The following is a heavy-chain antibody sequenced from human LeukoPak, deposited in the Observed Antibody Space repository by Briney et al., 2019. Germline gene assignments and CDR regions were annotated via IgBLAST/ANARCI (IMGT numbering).Heavy chain of an antibody. CDR1: GFTFSDHY. CDR2: TKNEVNSYTT. Sequence: SGGSLRLSCAASGFTFSDHYMDWVRQAPGKGLEWVGRTKNEVNSYTTYYAASVKGRFTISRDDSKKSLYLQMNSLKTEDTAVYFCARVRDYYYMDVWGKGTTVTVSS. V-gene: IGHV3-72*01. CDR3: ARVRDYYYMDV. J-gene: IGHJ6*03.